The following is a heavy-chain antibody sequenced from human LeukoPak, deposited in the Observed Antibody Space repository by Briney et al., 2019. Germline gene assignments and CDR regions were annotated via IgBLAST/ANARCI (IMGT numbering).Heavy chain of an antibody. J-gene: IGHJ6*01. CDR3: ARAQYYDSTSAGGMDV. CDR1: GFTFSDNW. D-gene: IGHD3-9*01. Sequence: GGSLRLSCEASGFTFSDNWMYWVRQAPGKGLVWVSRINTDGKTTSYADSVKGQFTIFRDNPKNTLYLQMNIPRAEDTGIYYCARAQYYDSTSAGGMDVWGQGTTVTVSP. V-gene: IGHV3-74*01. CDR2: INTDGKTT.